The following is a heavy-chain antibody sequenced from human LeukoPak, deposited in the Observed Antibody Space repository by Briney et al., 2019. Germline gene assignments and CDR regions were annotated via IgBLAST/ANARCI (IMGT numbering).Heavy chain of an antibody. V-gene: IGHV1-18*01. Sequence: ASVKVSCKASGYTFTSYGISWVRQAPGQGLEWMGWISAYNGNTNYAQKLQGRVTMTTDTSTSTACMELMSLRSDDTAVYYCARDRGRAPFDPWGQGTLVTVSS. CDR2: ISAYNGNT. J-gene: IGHJ5*02. D-gene: IGHD3-10*01. CDR3: ARDRGRAPFDP. CDR1: GYTFTSYG.